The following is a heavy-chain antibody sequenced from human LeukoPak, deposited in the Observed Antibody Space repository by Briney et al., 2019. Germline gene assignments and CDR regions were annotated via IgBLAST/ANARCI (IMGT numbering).Heavy chain of an antibody. J-gene: IGHJ3*02. D-gene: IGHD6-19*01. V-gene: IGHV3-23*01. CDR2: IGRGGAST. CDR1: GITFSSYP. Sequence: PGGSLRLSCAASGITFSSYPMSWVRQAPGKGLEWVSAIGRGGASTYYADSVKGRFTISRDNSKNTLYLQMNSLRVEDTAIYYCAKDRGSGWLHDAFDIWGQGTKVTVSS. CDR3: AKDRGSGWLHDAFDI.